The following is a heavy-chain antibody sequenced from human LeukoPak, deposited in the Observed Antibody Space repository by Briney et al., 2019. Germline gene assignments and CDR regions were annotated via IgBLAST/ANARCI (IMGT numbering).Heavy chain of an antibody. CDR1: GYSISSDYY. D-gene: IGHD2-2*01. CDR2: IYYSGST. J-gene: IGHJ4*02. CDR3: ARDPGYCSSTSCYSLDYFDY. Sequence: SETLSLTCTVSGYSISSDYYWGWIRQPPGKGLEWIGYIYYSGSTNYNPSLKSRVTISVDTSKNQFSLKLSSVTAADTAVYYCARDPGYCSSTSCYSLDYFDYWGQGTLVTVSS. V-gene: IGHV4-61*01.